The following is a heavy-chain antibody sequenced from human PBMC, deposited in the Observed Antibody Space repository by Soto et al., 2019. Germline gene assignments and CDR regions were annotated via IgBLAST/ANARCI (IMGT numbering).Heavy chain of an antibody. CDR3: ARGSVGLISGFITYNWFDP. D-gene: IGHD1-20*01. V-gene: IGHV4-59*01. J-gene: IGHJ5*02. Sequence: SETLSLTCTVSGGSISSYYWSWIRQPPGKGLEWIGYIYYSGSTNYNPSLKSRVTISVDTSKNQFSLKLSSVTAADTAVYYCARGSVGLISGFITYNWFDPWGQGTLVTVSS. CDR1: GGSISSYY. CDR2: IYYSGST.